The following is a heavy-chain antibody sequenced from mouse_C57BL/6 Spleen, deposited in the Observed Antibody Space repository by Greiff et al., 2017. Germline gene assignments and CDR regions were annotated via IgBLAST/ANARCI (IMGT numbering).Heavy chain of an antibody. V-gene: IGHV14-4*01. J-gene: IGHJ4*01. CDR1: GFNIKDDY. Sequence: VQLQQSGAELVRPGASVKLSCTASGFNIKDDYMHWVKQRPEKGLEWIGWIDPENGDTEYASKFQGKATLTADTSSNPAYLQLSSLTSEDTAVYYGTTLGCYDGRDYYAMDYWGQGTSVTVSS. D-gene: IGHD2-12*01. CDR2: IDPENGDT. CDR3: TTLGCYDGRDYYAMDY.